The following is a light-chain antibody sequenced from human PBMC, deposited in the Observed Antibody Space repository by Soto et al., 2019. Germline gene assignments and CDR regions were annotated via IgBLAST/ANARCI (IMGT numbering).Light chain of an antibody. Sequence: IQLTQSASSLSASVGDRVTLTCRASQGISSYLAWYQQKPGKAPKLLIYAASTLQSGVPSRFSGSLSGTEFTLTISSLQPEDFATYYCQQLYSFPLTFGGGTKVDIK. CDR2: AAS. CDR1: QGISSY. J-gene: IGKJ4*01. V-gene: IGKV1-9*01. CDR3: QQLYSFPLT.